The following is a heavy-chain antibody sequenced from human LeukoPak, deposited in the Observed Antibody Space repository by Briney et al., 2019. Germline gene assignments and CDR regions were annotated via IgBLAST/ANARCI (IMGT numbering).Heavy chain of an antibody. V-gene: IGHV4-4*07. D-gene: IGHD6-19*01. CDR3: ARGGSSGPDY. CDR1: GGSIISYY. J-gene: IGHJ4*02. CDR2: IYSSGST. Sequence: KPSETLSLTCTVSGGSIISYYWSWIRQPAGRGLEWIGRIYSSGSTNYNPSRKSRVTISLDKSKNQFSLKLSSVSAADTAVYYCARGGSSGPDYWGQGTLVTVSS.